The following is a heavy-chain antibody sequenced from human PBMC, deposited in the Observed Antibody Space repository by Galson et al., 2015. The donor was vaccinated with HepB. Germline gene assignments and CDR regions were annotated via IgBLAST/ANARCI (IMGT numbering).Heavy chain of an antibody. Sequence: SCAASGGTFSSYAISWVRQAPGQGLEWMGWISAYNGNTNYAQKLQGRVTITADKSTSTAYMELSRLRSDDTAVYYCARGGAGLDYWGQGALVTVSS. CDR1: GGTFSSYA. V-gene: IGHV1-18*01. J-gene: IGHJ4*02. D-gene: IGHD1-14*01. CDR2: ISAYNGNT. CDR3: ARGGAGLDY.